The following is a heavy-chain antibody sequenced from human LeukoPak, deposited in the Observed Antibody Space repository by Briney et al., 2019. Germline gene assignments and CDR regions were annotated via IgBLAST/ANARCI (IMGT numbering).Heavy chain of an antibody. Sequence: GGSLRLSCAASGFIFPNAWIHWVRQAPGKGLEWVGRIKNKNSGRTTNYIAPVKGRFTISRDDSRNTLYLEMDSLKAEDTAVYYRVTDGGLLPYYFTYWGQGTLVTVSS. J-gene: IGHJ1*01. D-gene: IGHD3-10*01. CDR2: IKNKNSGRTT. CDR1: GFIFPNAW. V-gene: IGHV3-15*01. CDR3: VTDGGLLPYYFTY.